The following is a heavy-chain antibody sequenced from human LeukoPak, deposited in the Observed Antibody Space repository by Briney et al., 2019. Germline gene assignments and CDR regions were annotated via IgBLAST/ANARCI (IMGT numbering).Heavy chain of an antibody. D-gene: IGHD5-18*01. CDR1: GFSFSTYT. V-gene: IGHV3-30*04. CDR3: ARDRIQIWSYVGTFDY. CDR2: VSFDGNHI. Sequence: GGSLRLSCAASGFSFSTYTMHWVRQDPGKGLEWVGLVSFDGNHIDYADSVQGRFTISRDISKNTFYLQMNSLRAEGTAVYYCARDRIQIWSYVGTFDYWGPGALVTVSS. J-gene: IGHJ4*02.